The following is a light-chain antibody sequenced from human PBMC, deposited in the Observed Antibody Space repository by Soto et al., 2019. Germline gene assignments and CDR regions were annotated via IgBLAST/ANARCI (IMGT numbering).Light chain of an antibody. V-gene: IGKV1-39*01. CDR1: QSISSY. CDR3: QQSYSNHRT. Sequence: DIQMTQSPSSLSASVGDRATITCRASQSISSYLNWYQHKPGKAPNLLIYAATTLQSGVPSRFSGSGSGTDFTLTISSLQPEDFATYYCQQSYSNHRTFGQGTKVGIK. J-gene: IGKJ1*01. CDR2: AAT.